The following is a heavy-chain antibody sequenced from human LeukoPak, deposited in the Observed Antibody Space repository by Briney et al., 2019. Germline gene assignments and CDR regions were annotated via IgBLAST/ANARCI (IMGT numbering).Heavy chain of an antibody. J-gene: IGHJ4*02. Sequence: GGSLRLSCAASGFTFSSYAMHWVRQAPGKGLEWVAVISYDGSNKYYADSVKGRFTISRDNSKNTLYLQMNSLRAEDTAVYYCARGGALDYWGQGILVTVSS. CDR2: ISYDGSNK. CDR3: ARGGALDY. V-gene: IGHV3-30-3*01. CDR1: GFTFSSYA.